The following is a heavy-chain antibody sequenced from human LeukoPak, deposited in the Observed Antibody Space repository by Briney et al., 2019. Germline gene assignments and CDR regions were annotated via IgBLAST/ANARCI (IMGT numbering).Heavy chain of an antibody. D-gene: IGHD2-2*01. CDR1: GFTFSSYA. CDR2: ISGSGGST. V-gene: IGHV3-23*01. CDR3: AKGSSTSCYYNWFDP. Sequence: GGSLRLSCAASGFTFSSYAMSWVRQAPGKGLEWVSAISGSGGSTYYADSVKGRFTVSRDNSKNTLYLQMNSLRAEDTAVYYCAKGSSTSCYYNWFDPWGQGTLVTVSS. J-gene: IGHJ5*02.